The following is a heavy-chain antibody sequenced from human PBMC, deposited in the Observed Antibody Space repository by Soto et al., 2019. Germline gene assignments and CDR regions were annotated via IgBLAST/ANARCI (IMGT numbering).Heavy chain of an antibody. CDR1: GFTFIDSW. Sequence: TGGSLRLSCAVSGFTFIDSWMSWVRQAPGKGLKWVANIKADENKKYYVESLRGRFTITRDSAKNTLSLQMNSLRVEDTGVYYCVRECEQYKRGCRKCGAHDYWGQGTLVTVSS. D-gene: IGHD6-19*01. CDR3: VRECEQYKRGCRKCGAHDY. J-gene: IGHJ4*02. V-gene: IGHV3-7*01. CDR2: IKADENKK.